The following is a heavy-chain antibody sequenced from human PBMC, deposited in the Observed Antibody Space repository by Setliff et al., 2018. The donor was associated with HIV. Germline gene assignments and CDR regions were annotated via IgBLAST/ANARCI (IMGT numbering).Heavy chain of an antibody. V-gene: IGHV4-38-2*02. CDR1: GDSISSDFY. CDR3: ARGQGCGGGCHYAFEM. CDR2: IYHSGNT. Sequence: SETLSLTCTVSGDSISSDFYWGWIRQPPGMGLEWIGSIYHSGNTYYMPSLQSRATISVDMSKNQFSLNLNSVTAADTAVYYCARGQGCGGGCHYAFEMWGQGTMVTVSS. D-gene: IGHD2-21*02. J-gene: IGHJ3*02.